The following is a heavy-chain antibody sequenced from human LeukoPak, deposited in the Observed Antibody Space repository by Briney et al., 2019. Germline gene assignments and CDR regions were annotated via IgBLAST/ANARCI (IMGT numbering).Heavy chain of an antibody. D-gene: IGHD2-2*01. CDR3: ARHPVPAADISGWFDP. V-gene: IGHV4-38-2*01. Sequence: SSETLSLTCAVSGYSISSGYYWGWIRQPPGKGLEWIGSIYHNGSTYYNPSLKSRVTISVDTSKNQFSLKLSSVTAADTAVYYCARHPVPAADISGWFDPWGQGTLVTVSS. CDR1: GYSISSGYY. CDR2: IYHNGST. J-gene: IGHJ5*02.